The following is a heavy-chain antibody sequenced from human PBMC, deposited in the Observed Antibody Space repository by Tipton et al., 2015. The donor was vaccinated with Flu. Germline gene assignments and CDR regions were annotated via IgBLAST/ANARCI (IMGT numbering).Heavy chain of an antibody. CDR3: ASMGAYNWNDFAFDI. V-gene: IGHV4-38-2*01. D-gene: IGHD1-20*01. CDR2: IHRSGST. J-gene: IGHJ3*02. Sequence: TLSLTCSVSGESMGINYYWGWIRQPPGEGLEWIGNIHRSGSTYYNPSLRSRVTMSVDSSRNQFSLRLRSVTAADTAVYYCASMGAYNWNDFAFDIWGQGTMVTVSS. CDR1: GESMGINYY.